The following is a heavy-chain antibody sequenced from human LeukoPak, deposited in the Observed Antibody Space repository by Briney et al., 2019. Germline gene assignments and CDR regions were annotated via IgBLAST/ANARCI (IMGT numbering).Heavy chain of an antibody. CDR3: AREGDSSSRNAFDI. V-gene: IGHV4-61*02. D-gene: IGHD6-13*01. CDR2: IYTSGST. CDR1: GVSISSGSYY. J-gene: IGHJ3*02. Sequence: SETLSLTCTVSGVSISSGSYYWSWIRQPAGKGLEWIGRIYTSGSTNYNPSLKSRVTISVDTSKNQFSLKLSSVTAADTAVYYCAREGDSSSRNAFDIWGQGTMVTVSS.